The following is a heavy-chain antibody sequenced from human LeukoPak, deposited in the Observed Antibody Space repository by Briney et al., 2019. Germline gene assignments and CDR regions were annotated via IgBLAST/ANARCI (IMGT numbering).Heavy chain of an antibody. D-gene: IGHD4-17*01. J-gene: IGHJ4*02. V-gene: IGHV3-23*01. CDR2: ITGSGGST. Sequence: GGSLRLSCAASGFNFNSYAMSWVRQAPGKGLEWVSGITGSGGSTYYADSVKGRFTISRDNSKNSLYLQMNSLRAEDTAVYYCAREPSNYGDHYFDYWGQGTLVTVSS. CDR1: GFNFNSYA. CDR3: AREPSNYGDHYFDY.